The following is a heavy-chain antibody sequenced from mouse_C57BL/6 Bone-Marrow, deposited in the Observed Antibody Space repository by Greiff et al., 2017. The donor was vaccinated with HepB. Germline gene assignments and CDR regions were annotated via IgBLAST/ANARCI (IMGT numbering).Heavy chain of an antibody. J-gene: IGHJ3*01. V-gene: IGHV1-26*01. Sequence: KQSHGKSLEWIGDINPNNGGTSYNQKFKGKATLTVDKSSSTAYMELRSLTSEDSAVYYCATTMVTRGFAYWGQGTLVTVSA. D-gene: IGHD2-2*01. CDR2: INPNNGGT. CDR3: ATTMVTRGFAY.